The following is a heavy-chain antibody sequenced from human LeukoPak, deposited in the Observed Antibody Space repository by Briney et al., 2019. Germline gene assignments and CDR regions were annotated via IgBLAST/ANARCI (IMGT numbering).Heavy chain of an antibody. J-gene: IGHJ4*02. CDR3: AREDSSGYPAPFDY. CDR1: GYTLTELS. Sequence: GASVKVYCKVSGYTLTELSMHWVRRAPGQGLEWMGIINPSGGSTSYAQKFQGRVTMTRDTSTSTVYMELSSLRSEDTAVYYCAREDSSGYPAPFDYWGQGTLVTVSS. V-gene: IGHV1-46*01. CDR2: INPSGGST. D-gene: IGHD3-22*01.